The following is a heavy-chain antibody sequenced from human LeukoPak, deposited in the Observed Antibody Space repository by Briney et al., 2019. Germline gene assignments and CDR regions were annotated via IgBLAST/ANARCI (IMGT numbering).Heavy chain of an antibody. CDR3: AKDGSPWVVITSAPDH. D-gene: IGHD3-22*01. Sequence: PGGSLRLSCAASGFTFSSYGMHWVRQAPGKGLEWVAVISYDGSNKYYADSVKGRFTISRDNSKNTLYLQMNSLRAEDTAVYYCAKDGSPWVVITSAPDHWGQGTLVTVSS. CDR2: ISYDGSNK. J-gene: IGHJ4*02. CDR1: GFTFSSYG. V-gene: IGHV3-30*18.